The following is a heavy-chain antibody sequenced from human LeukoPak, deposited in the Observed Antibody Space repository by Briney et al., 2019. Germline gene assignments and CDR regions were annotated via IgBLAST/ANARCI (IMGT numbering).Heavy chain of an antibody. CDR2: IKKDGSEK. Sequence: GGSLRLSCAASGFTFSSYWMSWVRQAPGKGLEWVANIKKDGSEKNYVDSVKGRFTISRDNAKTSLCLQMNSLRAEDTAVYYCARSLWPEDYWGQGTLVTVSS. CDR1: GFTFSSYW. V-gene: IGHV3-7*01. D-gene: IGHD5-18*01. J-gene: IGHJ4*02. CDR3: ARSLWPEDY.